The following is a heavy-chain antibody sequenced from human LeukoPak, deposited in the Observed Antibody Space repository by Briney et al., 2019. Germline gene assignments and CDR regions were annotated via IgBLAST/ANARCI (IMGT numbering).Heavy chain of an antibody. J-gene: IGHJ6*02. Sequence: GWALRLSCAASGFTFSSYSMNGVRQAPGKGVEWVAYISSSSSTIYYADSVQGRFTISRDNAKHSLYLQMNSLRDEDTAVYYCARDWGSGSPIYYYYYYGMDVWGQGTTVTVSS. D-gene: IGHD3-16*01. CDR3: ARDWGSGSPIYYYYYYGMDV. CDR1: GFTFSSYS. CDR2: ISSSSSTI. V-gene: IGHV3-48*02.